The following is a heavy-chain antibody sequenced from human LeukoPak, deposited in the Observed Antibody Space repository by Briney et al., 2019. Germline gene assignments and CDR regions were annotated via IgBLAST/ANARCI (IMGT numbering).Heavy chain of an antibody. D-gene: IGHD3-22*01. CDR3: ARVGGRGYYTLVYYFDY. V-gene: IGHV1-2*02. CDR1: GYTFTGYY. J-gene: IGHJ4*02. CDR2: INPNSGGT. Sequence: GASVKVSCKASGYTFTGYYMHWVRQAPGQGLEWMGWINPNSGGTNYAQKFQGRVTMTRDTSISTAYMELSRLRSDDTAVYYCARVGGRGYYTLVYYFDYWGQGTLVTVSS.